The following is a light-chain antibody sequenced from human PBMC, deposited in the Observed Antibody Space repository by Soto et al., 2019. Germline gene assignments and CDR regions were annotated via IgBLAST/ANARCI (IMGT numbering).Light chain of an antibody. CDR3: QQYNSWPPYT. CDR2: SAS. Sequence: EIVMTQSPATLSVSPGERATLSCRASQSVSSNLAWYQQKPGQAPRLLISSASTRATGIPGRFSGSGSGTEFTLTISSLQSEDFAVYYCQQYNSWPPYTFGQGTKLEIK. CDR1: QSVSSN. J-gene: IGKJ2*01. V-gene: IGKV3-15*01.